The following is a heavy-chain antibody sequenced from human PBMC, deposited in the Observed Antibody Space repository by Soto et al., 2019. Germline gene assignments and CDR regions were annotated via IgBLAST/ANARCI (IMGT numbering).Heavy chain of an antibody. Sequence: PGGSLRLSCAASGFTFSSYGMHWVRQAPGKGLEWVAVIWYDGSNKYYADSVKGRFTISRDNSKNTLYLQMNSLRAEDTAVYYCARSLHYYDSSGYYYEVYYYGMDVWGQGTTVTVSS. CDR3: ARSLHYYDSSGYYYEVYYYGMDV. D-gene: IGHD3-22*01. V-gene: IGHV3-33*01. CDR2: IWYDGSNK. J-gene: IGHJ6*02. CDR1: GFTFSSYG.